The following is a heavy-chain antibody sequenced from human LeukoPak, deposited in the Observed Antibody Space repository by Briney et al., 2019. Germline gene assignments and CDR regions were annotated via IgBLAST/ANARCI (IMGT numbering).Heavy chain of an antibody. Sequence: GGSLRLSCAASGFTFSSYAMSWVRQAPGKGLEWVSDISGSGGSKYYADSVKGRFTISRDNYKNTLYLQMNRLKAEDTAVYYCAKDRYCSSTSCCYDYWGQGTLVTVSS. CDR1: GFTFSSYA. CDR3: AKDRYCSSTSCCYDY. V-gene: IGHV3-23*01. J-gene: IGHJ4*02. CDR2: ISGSGGSK. D-gene: IGHD2-2*01.